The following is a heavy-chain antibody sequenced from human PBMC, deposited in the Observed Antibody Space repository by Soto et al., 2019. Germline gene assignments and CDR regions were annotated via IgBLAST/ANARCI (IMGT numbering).Heavy chain of an antibody. Sequence: GGSLRLSCAASGFTFSSYSMNWVRQAPGKGLEWVSYISSSSSTIYYADSVKGRFTISRDNAKNSLYLQMNSLRDEDTAVYYCARSGWLFSYYYYGMDVWGQGTTVTDSS. CDR1: GFTFSSYS. CDR3: ARSGWLFSYYYYGMDV. CDR2: ISSSSSTI. V-gene: IGHV3-48*02. J-gene: IGHJ6*02. D-gene: IGHD5-12*01.